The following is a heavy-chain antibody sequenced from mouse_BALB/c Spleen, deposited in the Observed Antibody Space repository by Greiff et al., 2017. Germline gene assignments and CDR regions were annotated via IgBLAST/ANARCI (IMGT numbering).Heavy chain of an antibody. CDR1: GFTFSSFG. CDR3: ARGWYGNFWFAD. Sequence: EVQRVESGGGLVQPGGSRKLSCAASGFTFSSFGMHWVRQAPEKGLEWVAYISSGSSTIYYADTVKGRFTISRDNPKNTLFLQMTSLRSEDTAMYYCARGWYGNFWFADWGQGTLVTVSA. D-gene: IGHD2-10*02. J-gene: IGHJ3*01. CDR2: ISSGSSTI. V-gene: IGHV5-17*02.